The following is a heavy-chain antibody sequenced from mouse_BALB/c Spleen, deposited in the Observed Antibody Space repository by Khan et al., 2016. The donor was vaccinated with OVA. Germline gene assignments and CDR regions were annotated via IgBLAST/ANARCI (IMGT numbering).Heavy chain of an antibody. CDR2: INTYTGEP. V-gene: IGHV9-3-1*01. J-gene: IGHJ4*01. D-gene: IGHD2-10*01. CDR3: ARTPYFSYTLDY. CDR1: GYTFTNYG. Sequence: QIQLVQSGPELKKPGETVKISCKASGYTFTNYGMNWVKQSPGKALKWMGWINTYTGEPTYADDFKGRFAFSLETSATTAYLQINNLKNEDTATYFYARTPYFSYTLDYWGQGTTVTVSS.